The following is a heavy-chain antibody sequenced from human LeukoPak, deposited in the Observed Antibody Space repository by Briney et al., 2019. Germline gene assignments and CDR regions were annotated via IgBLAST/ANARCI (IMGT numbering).Heavy chain of an antibody. D-gene: IGHD6-13*01. CDR2: IYYSGST. CDR3: ASQIIAAAGNPFHY. CDR1: GGSISSYY. Sequence: SETLSLTCTGSGGSISSYYWSWIRRPPGEGLEGIGYIYYSGSTNYNPSLKSRVTISVDTSKNQLSLKLSSVTAADTAVYYCASQIIAAAGNPFHYWGQGTLVTVSS. V-gene: IGHV4-59*08. J-gene: IGHJ4*02.